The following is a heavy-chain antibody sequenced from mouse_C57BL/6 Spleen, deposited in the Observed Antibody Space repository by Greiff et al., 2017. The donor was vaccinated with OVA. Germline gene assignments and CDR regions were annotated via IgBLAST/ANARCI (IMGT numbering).Heavy chain of an antibody. CDR2: INPNNGGT. V-gene: IGHV1-26*01. CDR1: GYTFTDYY. Sequence: EVQLQQSGPELVKPGASVKISCKASGYTFTDYYMNWVKQSHGKSLEWIGDINPNNGGTSYNQKFKGKATLTVDKSSSTAYMELRSLTSEDSAVYYCARFDGPYYFDYWGQGTTLTVSS. CDR3: ARFDGPYYFDY. J-gene: IGHJ2*01. D-gene: IGHD2-3*01.